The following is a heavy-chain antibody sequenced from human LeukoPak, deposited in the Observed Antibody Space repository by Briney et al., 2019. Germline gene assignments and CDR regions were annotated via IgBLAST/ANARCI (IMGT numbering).Heavy chain of an antibody. CDR1: GGPFSGYF. D-gene: IGHD3-10*01. CDR3: ARRYYYNLGSFPFDF. J-gene: IGHJ4*02. Sequence: SETLSLTCAVSGGPFSGYFWSWIRQSSGKGLEWIGEIHNSGTTNYNPSLNSRVTISVDTSKNQFYLNLSSVTAADTAVYYCARRYYYNLGSFPFDFWGQGTLVTVSS. CDR2: IHNSGTT. V-gene: IGHV4-34*01.